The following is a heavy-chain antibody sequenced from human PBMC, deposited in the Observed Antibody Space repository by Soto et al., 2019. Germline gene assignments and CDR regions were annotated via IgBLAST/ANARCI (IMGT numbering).Heavy chain of an antibody. CDR3: AKDSGYNYGYFRWFDP. CDR2: IFYSGST. V-gene: IGHV4-59*01. J-gene: IGHJ5*02. D-gene: IGHD5-18*01. Sequence: SETLSLTCAVYGGSFSGYYWSWIRQPPGRGLEWIGHIFYSGSTNYNPALKSRVTTSVDTSKSQFSLKLSSVTAADTAVYYCAKDSGYNYGYFRWFDPWGQGTLVTVSS. CDR1: GGSFSGYY.